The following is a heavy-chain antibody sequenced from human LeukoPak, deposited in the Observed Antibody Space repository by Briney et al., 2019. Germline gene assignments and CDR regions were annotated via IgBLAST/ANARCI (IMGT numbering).Heavy chain of an antibody. V-gene: IGHV1-3*01. CDR1: GYDFTSYA. CDR3: ARDQYSSSFFDY. Sequence: ASVKVSCKASGYDFTSYAMHWVRQAPGQRLEWMGWINAGNGNTKYSQKFQDRVTVTRDTSTSTAYMELSSLRSEDTAVYYCARDQYSSSFFDYWGQGTLVTVSS. J-gene: IGHJ4*02. D-gene: IGHD6-6*01. CDR2: INAGNGNT.